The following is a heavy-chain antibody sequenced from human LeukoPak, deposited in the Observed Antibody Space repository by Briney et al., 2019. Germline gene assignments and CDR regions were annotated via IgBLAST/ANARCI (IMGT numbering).Heavy chain of an antibody. CDR1: GGSFSGYY. D-gene: IGHD1-26*01. CDR3: ARVGSQYSGSYYLDY. J-gene: IGHJ4*02. Sequence: KPSETLSLTCAVYGGSFSGYYWSWIRQPPGKGLEWIGEINHSGSTNYNPSLKSRVTISVDTSKNQFSLKLSSVTAADTAVYYCARVGSQYSGSYYLDYWGQGTLVTVSS. CDR2: INHSGST. V-gene: IGHV4-34*01.